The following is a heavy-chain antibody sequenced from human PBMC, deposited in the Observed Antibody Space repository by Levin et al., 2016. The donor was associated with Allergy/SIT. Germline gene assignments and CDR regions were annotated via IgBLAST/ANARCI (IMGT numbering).Heavy chain of an antibody. CDR2: ISPYNGDT. CDR1: GYTFTSYG. V-gene: IGHV1-18*01. Sequence: ASVKVSCKTSGYTFTSYGISWVRQAPGQGLEWMGWISPYNGDTNFAQKFQGRVTMTTDTSTSTAYMEVRSLRSDDTAVYYCTRDSHRIAAAGAFEYFDYWGQGTLVTVSS. D-gene: IGHD6-13*01. J-gene: IGHJ4*02. CDR3: TRDSHRIAAAGAFEYFDY.